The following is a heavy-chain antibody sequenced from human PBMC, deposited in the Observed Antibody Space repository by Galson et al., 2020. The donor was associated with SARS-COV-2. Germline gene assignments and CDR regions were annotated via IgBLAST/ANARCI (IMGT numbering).Heavy chain of an antibody. D-gene: IGHD5-12*01. CDR1: GFTFRRHA. Sequence: SLRLSCVGSGFTFRRHALHWVRQAPGKGLEWVAMISYDGSKKYYADSVKGRFAISRDNSKNTMYMQMNSLRGDDTALYYCARDITSGYDRGYYFDYWGQGTPVTVSS. CDR2: ISYDGSKK. CDR3: ARDITSGYDRGYYFDY. V-gene: IGHV3-30*09. J-gene: IGHJ4*02.